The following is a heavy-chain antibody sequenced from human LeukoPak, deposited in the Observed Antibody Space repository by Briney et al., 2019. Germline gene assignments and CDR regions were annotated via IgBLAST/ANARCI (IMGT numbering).Heavy chain of an antibody. D-gene: IGHD2-2*01. CDR1: GFTFSSYA. J-gene: IGHJ4*02. V-gene: IGHV3-30-3*01. CDR3: AREFCSSSSCYRGPLDF. Sequence: PGRSLRLSCAASGFTFSSYAMHWVRQAPGKGLEWVAVISYDGSNKYYADSVKGRFTISRDNSKNTLYLQMNSLRAEYTAVYYCAREFCSSSSCYRGPLDFWGQGTLVTVSS. CDR2: ISYDGSNK.